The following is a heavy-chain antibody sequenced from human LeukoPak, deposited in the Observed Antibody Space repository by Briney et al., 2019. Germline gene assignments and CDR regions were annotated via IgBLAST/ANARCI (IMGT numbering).Heavy chain of an antibody. CDR2: IYYSGST. V-gene: IGHV4-59*01. CDR1: GGSISSYY. D-gene: IGHD2-2*01. CDR3: AGIRYCSSTSCYHRYYYGMDV. J-gene: IGHJ6*02. Sequence: SETLSLTCTVSGGSISSYYWSWIRQPPGKGLEWIGYIYYSGSTNYNPSLKSRVTISVDTSKNQFSLKLSSVTAADTAVYYCAGIRYCSSTSCYHRYYYGMDVWGQGTTVTVSS.